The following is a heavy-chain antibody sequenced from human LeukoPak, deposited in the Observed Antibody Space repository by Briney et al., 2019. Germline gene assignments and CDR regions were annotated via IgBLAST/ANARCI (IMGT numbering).Heavy chain of an antibody. CDR3: AKSGTRYESRNFDS. J-gene: IGHJ4*02. V-gene: IGHV4-59*02. CDR1: GGSVTSYY. Sequence: PSETLSLTCTVSGGSVTSYYWNWIRQAPGKGLEWIGYVYYNGKTSYNPSLQSRVTISIDTSTNYFSLKLNSVTAADTAVYYCAKSGTRYESRNFDSWGQGAPVTVSP. D-gene: IGHD3-22*01. CDR2: VYYNGKT.